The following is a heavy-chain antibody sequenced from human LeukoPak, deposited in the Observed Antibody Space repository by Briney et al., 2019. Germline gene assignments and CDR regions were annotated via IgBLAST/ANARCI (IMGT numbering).Heavy chain of an antibody. V-gene: IGHV3-7*01. CDR2: INQDGSEK. CDR1: GFRFDGFW. J-gene: IGHJ3*02. Sequence: PGGSPRLSCEASGFRFDGFWMNWVRQAPGKGPERVANINQDGSEKLYVDSVKGRFTVSRDNAKNSLYLQMNSLRVEDTAVYYCTRDVREAYDIWGHGTMVTVSS. CDR3: TRDVREAYDI. D-gene: IGHD3-16*01.